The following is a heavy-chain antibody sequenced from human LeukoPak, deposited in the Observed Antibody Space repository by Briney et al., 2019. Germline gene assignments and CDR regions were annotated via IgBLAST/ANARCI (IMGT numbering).Heavy chain of an antibody. CDR2: ISSSSSYI. CDR1: GFTFSRYS. V-gene: IGHV3-21*06. J-gene: IGHJ5*02. CDR3: ARDLTIFGVVISPYAWFDP. D-gene: IGHD3-3*01. Sequence: GGSLRLSCAASGFTFSRYSVNWVRQAPGKGLEWVSSISSSSSYIYHADSVKGRFTISRDNAKNSLYLQMNSLRAEDTAVYYCARDLTIFGVVISPYAWFDPWGQGTLVTVSS.